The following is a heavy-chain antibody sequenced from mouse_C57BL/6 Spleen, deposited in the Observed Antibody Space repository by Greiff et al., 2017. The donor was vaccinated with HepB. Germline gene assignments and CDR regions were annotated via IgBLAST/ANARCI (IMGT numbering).Heavy chain of an antibody. Sequence: QVQLQQPGAELVKPGASVKLSCKASGYTFTSYWMHWVKQRPGRGLEWIGRIDPNSGGTKYNEKFKSKATLTVDKPSRTAYMQLSSLTTEDTAVEKRGRGAEKRNKGYFDVWGTGTTVTVAS. J-gene: IGHJ1*03. CDR2: IDPNSGGT. CDR1: GYTFTSYW. CDR3: GRGAEKRNKGYFDV. V-gene: IGHV1-72*01.